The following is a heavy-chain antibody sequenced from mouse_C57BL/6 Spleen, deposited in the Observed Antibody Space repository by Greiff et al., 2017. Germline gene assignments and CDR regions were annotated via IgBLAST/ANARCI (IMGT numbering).Heavy chain of an antibody. D-gene: IGHD2-4*01. CDR1: GFTFSSYG. CDR3: GRGTEDDYYFDY. V-gene: IGHV5-6*01. CDR2: ISSGGSYT. Sequence: EVQRVEPGGDLVKPGGSLKLSCAASGFTFSSYGMSWVRQTPDKRLEWVAIISSGGSYTYYPDSVKGRYTISRDNAKNTLYLQMSSLKSEDTAMYYCGRGTEDDYYFDYWGQGTTLTVSS. J-gene: IGHJ2*01.